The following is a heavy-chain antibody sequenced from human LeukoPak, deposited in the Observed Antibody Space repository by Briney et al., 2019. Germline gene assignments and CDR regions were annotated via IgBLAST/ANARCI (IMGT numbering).Heavy chain of an antibody. CDR1: GGTFSSYA. J-gene: IGHJ6*03. V-gene: IGHV1-69*05. CDR3: ARGDYFWSGHTPYYYSYYMDV. D-gene: IGHD3-3*01. Sequence: SVTVSCKASGGTFSSYAISWVRQAPGQGLEWMGGIIPIFGTANYAQKFQGRVTITTDESTSTAYMELSSLSSEDTAVYYCARGDYFWSGHTPYYYSYYMDVWGKGTTVTVSS. CDR2: IIPIFGTA.